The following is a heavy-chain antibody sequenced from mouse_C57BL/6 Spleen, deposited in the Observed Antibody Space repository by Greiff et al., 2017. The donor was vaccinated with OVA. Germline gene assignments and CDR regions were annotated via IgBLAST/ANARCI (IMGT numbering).Heavy chain of an antibody. CDR2: IYPGDGDT. J-gene: IGHJ1*03. CDR3: ARWSHWYFDV. CDR1: GYAFSSSW. V-gene: IGHV1-82*01. Sequence: QVQLQQSGPELVKPGASVKISCKASGYAFSSSWMNWVKQRPGKGLEWIGRIYPGDGDTNYNGKFKGKATLTADKSSSTAYMQLSILTSEDSAVYFGARWSHWYFDVWGTGTTVTVSS.